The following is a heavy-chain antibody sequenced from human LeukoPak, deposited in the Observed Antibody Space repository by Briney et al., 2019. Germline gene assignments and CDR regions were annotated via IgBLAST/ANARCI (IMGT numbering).Heavy chain of an antibody. D-gene: IGHD3-22*01. CDR3: TYYTYYDSSGYQPLDY. CDR1: GFTFTNAW. CDR2: IKRKTEGGTT. J-gene: IGHJ4*02. V-gene: IGHV3-15*01. Sequence: GGSLRLSCAASGFTFTNAWMSWVRQAPGKGLEWVGRIKRKTEGGTTDYAAPVKGRFTISRDDSENTLYLQMNSLKTEDTAVYYCTYYTYYDSSGYQPLDYWGQGTLVTVSS.